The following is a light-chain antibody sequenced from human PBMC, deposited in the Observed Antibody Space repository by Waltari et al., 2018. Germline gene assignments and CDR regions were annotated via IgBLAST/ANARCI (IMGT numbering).Light chain of an antibody. Sequence: QSALTQPASVSGSPGQSITISCTGTSSDLGFYNYVSWYQQHPGKAPQLIIYDVYERPSGVSNRFSGSKSGNTASLTISGLQAEDEADYYCNSYTGSSSWVFGGGTKLTVL. CDR2: DVY. CDR3: NSYTGSSSWV. CDR1: SSDLGFYNY. V-gene: IGLV2-14*03. J-gene: IGLJ3*02.